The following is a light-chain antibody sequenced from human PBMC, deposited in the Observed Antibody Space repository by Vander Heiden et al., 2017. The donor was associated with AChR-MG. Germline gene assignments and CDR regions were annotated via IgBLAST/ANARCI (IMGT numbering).Light chain of an antibody. CDR3: QHEGRAPVA. J-gene: IGKJ4*01. CDR2: GAS. Sequence: EVVLTQSPGTLSLSPGERASLSCTASQSVSSSYLAWYQQKPGQPPRLLMYGASTRATGIPDRFSGSGSGTDFTLTISRLEPEDFAVYYCQHEGRAPVAFGGGTKVEI. CDR1: QSVSSSY. V-gene: IGKV3-20*01.